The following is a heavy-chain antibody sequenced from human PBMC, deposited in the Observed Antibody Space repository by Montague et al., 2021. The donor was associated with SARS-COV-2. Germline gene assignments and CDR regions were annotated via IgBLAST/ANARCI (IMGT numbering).Heavy chain of an antibody. J-gene: IGHJ5*02. CDR2: ISYSGST. CDR1: SGSISPSDTHY. V-gene: IGHV4-39*01. CDR3: AGHPMTHAFDP. Sequence: SETLSLTCVVSSGSISPSDTHYWGWVRQAPGKGLEWIATISYSGSTSYNPPLRSRVTISVDTSKNQISLNLRSVTAADTSVYYCAGHPMTHAFDPWGQGILVTVSS. D-gene: IGHD2-21*02.